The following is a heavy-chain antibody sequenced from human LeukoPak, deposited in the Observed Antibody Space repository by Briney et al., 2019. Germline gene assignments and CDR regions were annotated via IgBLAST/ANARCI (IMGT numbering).Heavy chain of an antibody. J-gene: IGHJ5*02. Sequence: SETLSLTGTVSGGSVRTYYWSWIRQPPGKGLEWIGYIHDSGSTNYNPSLKSRVTISVDTSKNQFSLKLSSVTAADTAVYYCARGVGATTWNWFDPWGQGTRVTVSS. CDR3: ARGVGATTWNWFDP. CDR2: IHDSGST. D-gene: IGHD1-26*01. V-gene: IGHV4-59*02. CDR1: GGSVRTYY.